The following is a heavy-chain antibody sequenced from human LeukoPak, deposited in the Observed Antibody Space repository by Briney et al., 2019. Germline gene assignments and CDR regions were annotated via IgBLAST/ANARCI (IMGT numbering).Heavy chain of an antibody. CDR3: ARVVRSRYYFDY. CDR2: ISSTSTYI. Sequence: GGSLRLSCAASGFTFSTYTMNWVRQAPGKGLEWVSSISSTSTYIYYADSVKGRFTISRDNAKNSLYLQMNSLRAEDTAVYYCARVVRSRYYFDYWGQGTLVTVSS. CDR1: GFTFSTYT. V-gene: IGHV3-21*01. J-gene: IGHJ4*02.